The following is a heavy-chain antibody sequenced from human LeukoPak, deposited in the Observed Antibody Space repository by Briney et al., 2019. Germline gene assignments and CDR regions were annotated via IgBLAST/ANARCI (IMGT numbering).Heavy chain of an antibody. V-gene: IGHV3-30*02. CDR1: GFTFSSYG. CDR2: IWYDGSNK. J-gene: IGHJ4*02. CDR3: ANVRDGYNFLLDY. D-gene: IGHD5-24*01. Sequence: GGSLRLSCAASGFTFSSYGMHWVRQAPGKGLEWVAVIWYDGSNKYYADSVKGRFTISRDNSKNTLYLQMNSLRAEDTAVYYCANVRDGYNFLLDYWGQGTLVTVSS.